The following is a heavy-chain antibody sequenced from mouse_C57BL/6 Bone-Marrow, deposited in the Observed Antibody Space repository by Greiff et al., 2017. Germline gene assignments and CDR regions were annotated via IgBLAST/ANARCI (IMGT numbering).Heavy chain of an antibody. J-gene: IGHJ3*01. CDR2: IRLKSDNYAT. Sequence: DVMLVESGGGLVQPGGSMKLSCVASGFTFSNYWMNWVRQSPEKGLEWVAQIRLKSDNYATHYAESVKGRFTISRDDSKSSVYLQMNNLRAEDTGIYYCTEGYYGSSYWDGAYWGQGTLVTVSA. CDR1: GFTFSNYW. CDR3: TEGYYGSSYWDGAY. D-gene: IGHD1-1*01. V-gene: IGHV6-3*01.